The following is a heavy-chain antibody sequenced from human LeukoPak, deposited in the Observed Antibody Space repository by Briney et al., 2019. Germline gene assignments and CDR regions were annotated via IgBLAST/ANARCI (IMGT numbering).Heavy chain of an antibody. V-gene: IGHV4-39*01. CDR2: IYYSGST. D-gene: IGHD6-13*01. J-gene: IGHJ4*02. Sequence: GSLRLSCAASGFTFSSYDMNWVRQPPGKGLEWIGSIYYSGSTYYSPSLKSRVTISVDTSRNQFSLKLSSVTAADTAVYYCARHDRSTSWPFDYWGQGTLVTVSS. CDR3: ARHDRSTSWPFDY. CDR1: GFTFSSYD.